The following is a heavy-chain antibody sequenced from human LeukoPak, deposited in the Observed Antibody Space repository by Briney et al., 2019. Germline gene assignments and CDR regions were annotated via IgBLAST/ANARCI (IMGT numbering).Heavy chain of an antibody. D-gene: IGHD6-19*01. Sequence: GSLRLSCAASGFTFSSYAMSWVRQAPGKGLEWVSAISGSGGSTYYADSVKGRFAISRDNSKNTLYLQMNSLRAEDTAVYYCAKRTPHGQWLYYFDYWGQGTLVTVSS. CDR1: GFTFSSYA. J-gene: IGHJ4*02. CDR2: ISGSGGST. V-gene: IGHV3-23*01. CDR3: AKRTPHGQWLYYFDY.